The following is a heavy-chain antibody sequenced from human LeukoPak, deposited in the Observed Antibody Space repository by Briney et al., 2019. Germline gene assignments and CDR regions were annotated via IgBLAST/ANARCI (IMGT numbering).Heavy chain of an antibody. CDR2: IRHVGSNE. J-gene: IGHJ3*02. Sequence: GGSLRLSCAASGFAFSTYGMHWVRQAPGKGLEWVAFIRHVGSNEYYADSVRGRFAISRDNSQNTLHLQMNILRVEDTAVYYCVKDWGVLPDYSADGFDIWGPGTVVTVSS. CDR3: VKDWGVLPDYSADGFDI. D-gene: IGHD4-11*01. V-gene: IGHV3-30*02. CDR1: GFAFSTYG.